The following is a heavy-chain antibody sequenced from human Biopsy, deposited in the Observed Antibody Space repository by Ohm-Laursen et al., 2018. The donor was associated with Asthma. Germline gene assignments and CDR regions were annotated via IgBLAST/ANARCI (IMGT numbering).Heavy chain of an antibody. CDR1: GFSFDDYA. CDR2: ISWNSGTI. D-gene: IGHD3-10*01. J-gene: IGHJ6*02. CDR3: ARDMGAGPNQPPSGAGSSHLYGMDV. V-gene: IGHV3-9*01. Sequence: SLRLSCTASGFSFDDYAMFWVRQAPGKGLEWVSGISWNSGTIGYADSVKGRFTISRDNAKNSLYLQMNSLGPEDTAVYYCARDMGAGPNQPPSGAGSSHLYGMDVWGQGTTVTVSS.